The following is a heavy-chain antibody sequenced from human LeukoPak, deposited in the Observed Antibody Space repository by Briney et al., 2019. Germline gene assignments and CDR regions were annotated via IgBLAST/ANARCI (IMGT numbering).Heavy chain of an antibody. CDR2: ISGSGGST. CDR3: AKAPGVSSTSYYFDY. Sequence: PGGSLRLSCAASGFTFSSYAMSWVRQAPGKGLEWVSAISGSGGSTYYADSVKGRFTISRDNSKNTLYLQMNSLRAEDTAVYYCAKAPGVSSTSYYFDYWGQGTLVTVSS. D-gene: IGHD2-2*01. J-gene: IGHJ4*02. CDR1: GFTFSSYA. V-gene: IGHV3-23*01.